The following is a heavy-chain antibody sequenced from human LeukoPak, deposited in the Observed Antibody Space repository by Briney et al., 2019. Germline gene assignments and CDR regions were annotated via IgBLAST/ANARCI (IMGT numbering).Heavy chain of an antibody. CDR2: IIPIFGTA. CDR3: ARGRYDFWSGQAANWFDP. Sequence: SVKVSCKASGGTFSSYAISWVRQAPGQGLEWMGGIIPIFGTANYAQKFQGRVTITTDESTSTAYMELSSLRSEDTAVYYCARGRYDFWSGQAANWFDPWGQGTLVTVSS. CDR1: GGTFSSYA. V-gene: IGHV1-69*05. D-gene: IGHD3-3*01. J-gene: IGHJ5*02.